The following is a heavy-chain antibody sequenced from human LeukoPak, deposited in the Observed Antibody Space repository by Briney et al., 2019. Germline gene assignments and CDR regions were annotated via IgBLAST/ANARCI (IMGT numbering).Heavy chain of an antibody. CDR2: IRGGGPET. CDR1: GFSFNIYD. Sequence: GGSLRLSCVASGFSFNIYDMSWFRQAPGKGLEWVSGIRGGGPETYYADSVKGRLRISRDNSKNTLFLQTNGLRAEDSAIYYCVRGIRAPDVWGQGTLVTVSS. J-gene: IGHJ4*02. CDR3: VRGIRAPDV. V-gene: IGHV3-23*01.